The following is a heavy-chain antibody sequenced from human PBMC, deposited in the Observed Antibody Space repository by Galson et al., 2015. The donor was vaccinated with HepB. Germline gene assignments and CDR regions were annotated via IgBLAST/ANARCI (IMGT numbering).Heavy chain of an antibody. J-gene: IGHJ4*02. CDR2: FDPEDGET. CDR1: GSTLTELS. V-gene: IGHV1-24*01. CDR3: ATVCSGCYYYDSSGYAPFDY. Sequence: SVKVSCKVSGSTLTELSMHWVRQAPGKGLEWMGGFDPEDGETIYAQKFQGRVTMTEDTSTDTAYMELSSLRSEDTAVYYCATVCSGCYYYDSSGYAPFDYWGQGTLVTVSS. D-gene: IGHD3-22*01.